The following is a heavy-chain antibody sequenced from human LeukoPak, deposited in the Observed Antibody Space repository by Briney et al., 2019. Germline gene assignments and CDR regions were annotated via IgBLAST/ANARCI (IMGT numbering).Heavy chain of an antibody. J-gene: IGHJ4*02. Sequence: GGSLRLSFAASGFTFSSYAMSWVRQAPGKGLEWVAVIWYDGSNKYYADSVKGRFTISRDNSKNTLYLQMNSLRAEDTAVYYCARPLGSGNSPLVDYWGQGTLVTVSS. D-gene: IGHD4-23*01. CDR3: ARPLGSGNSPLVDY. CDR1: GFTFSSYA. CDR2: IWYDGSNK. V-gene: IGHV3-33*08.